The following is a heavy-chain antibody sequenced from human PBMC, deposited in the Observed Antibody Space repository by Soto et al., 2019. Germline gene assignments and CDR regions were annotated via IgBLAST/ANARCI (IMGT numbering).Heavy chain of an antibody. V-gene: IGHV4-38-2*01. CDR2: MFHSGST. CDR1: GYFISSGYY. D-gene: IGHD2-2*01. J-gene: IGHJ5*02. CDR3: ARGHIVVVPTVGWFDP. Sequence: SETLSLTCAVSGYFISSGYYWGWIRQPPGKGLEWSGSMFHSGSTYYNPSLKSRVTMSVDTSKNQFSLKLSSVTAADTAVYYCARGHIVVVPTVGWFDPWGQGTLVTVSS.